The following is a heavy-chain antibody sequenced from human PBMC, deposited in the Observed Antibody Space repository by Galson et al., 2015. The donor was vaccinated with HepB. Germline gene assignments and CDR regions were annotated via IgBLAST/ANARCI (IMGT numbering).Heavy chain of an antibody. CDR3: AQSRLRLGELSLPAY. D-gene: IGHD3-16*02. CDR2: IYWNDDK. CDR1: GFSLGTSGVG. Sequence: PALVKPTQTLTLTCTFSGFSLGTSGVGVGWIRQPPGKALEWLALIYWNDDKRYSPSLKSRLTITKDTSKNQVVLTMTNMDPVDTATYYCAQSRLRLGELSLPAYWGQGTLVTVSS. V-gene: IGHV2-5*01. J-gene: IGHJ4*02.